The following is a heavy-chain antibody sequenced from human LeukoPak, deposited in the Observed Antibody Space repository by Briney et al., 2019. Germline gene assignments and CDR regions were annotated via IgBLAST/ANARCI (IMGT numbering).Heavy chain of an antibody. J-gene: IGHJ5*02. CDR2: INHSGST. CDR1: GGSFSGYY. V-gene: IGHV4-34*01. D-gene: IGHD3-10*01. Sequence: PSETLSLTCAVYGGSFSGYYWSWIRQPPGKGLEWIGEINHSGSTNYNPSLKSRVTISVDTSKNQFSLKLSSVTAADTAVYYCAIMVRGVVNWFDPWGQGTLVTVSS. CDR3: AIMVRGVVNWFDP.